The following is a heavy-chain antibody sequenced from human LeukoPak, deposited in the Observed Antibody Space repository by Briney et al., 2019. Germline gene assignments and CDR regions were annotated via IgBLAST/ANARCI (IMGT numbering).Heavy chain of an antibody. J-gene: IGHJ5*02. CDR2: IYTSGST. D-gene: IGHD6-13*01. Sequence: PSQTLSLTCTVSGGSISSGSYYWSWIRQPAGKGLEWIGRIYTSGSTNYNPSLKSRVTISVDTSKNQFSLKLSSVTAVDTAVYYCARAAAGSLDPWGQGTLVTVSS. CDR1: GGSISSGSYY. V-gene: IGHV4-61*02. CDR3: ARAAAGSLDP.